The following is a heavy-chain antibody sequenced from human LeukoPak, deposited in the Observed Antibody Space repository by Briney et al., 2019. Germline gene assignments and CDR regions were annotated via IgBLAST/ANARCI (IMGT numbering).Heavy chain of an antibody. J-gene: IGHJ4*02. CDR1: RFTFNTYA. CDR2: ISSNGGIT. CDR3: ATDKRNCSGSSCYAYDY. D-gene: IGHD2-15*01. V-gene: IGHV3-23*01. Sequence: GGSLRLSCVASRFTFNTYAVNWVPQAPGEGLEWVSDISSNGGITYYADSVKGRFTISRDNPKKAEFLQTNRLRTEDTAVKYCATDKRNCSGSSCYAYDYWGQGTLVTVSS.